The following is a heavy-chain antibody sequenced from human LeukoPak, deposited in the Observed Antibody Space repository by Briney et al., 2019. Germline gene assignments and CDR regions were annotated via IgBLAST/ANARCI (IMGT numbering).Heavy chain of an antibody. D-gene: IGHD4-17*01. CDR3: ASQADSAYGDYN. CDR2: IKGDESYT. Sequence: GRSLRLSCAASGFTYSRYWMHWVRQVPGKGLVWVARIKGDESYTFYADSVKGRFTISRDNAKNTLYLQMNSLRAEDTAVYYCASQADSAYGDYNWGQGTLVTVSS. J-gene: IGHJ4*02. CDR1: GFTYSRYW. V-gene: IGHV3-74*01.